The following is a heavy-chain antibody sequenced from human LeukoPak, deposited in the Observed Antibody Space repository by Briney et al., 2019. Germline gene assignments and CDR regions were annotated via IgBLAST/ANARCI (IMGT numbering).Heavy chain of an antibody. CDR3: PRWKRHSGSLWYYFDY. CDR1: GGTFSSYA. V-gene: IGHV1-69*05. D-gene: IGHD6-6*01. J-gene: IGHJ4*02. Sequence: SVKVSCKASGGTFSSYAISWVRQAPGQGPEWMGGIIPIFGTANYAQKLQGRATLTTHESPSTAYMYLSTLRSDGTPVYFFPRWKRHSGSLWYYFDYWGQGTLVTVSS. CDR2: IIPIFGTA.